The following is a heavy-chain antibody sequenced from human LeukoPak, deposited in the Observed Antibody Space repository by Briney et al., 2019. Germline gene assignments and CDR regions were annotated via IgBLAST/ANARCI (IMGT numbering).Heavy chain of an antibody. Sequence: GGSLRLSCAASGFTFSSYAMSWVRQAPGKGLEWVSAISGSGGSTYYADSVKGRFTISRVNSKNTLYLQMNSLRAEDTAVYYCAKAKTWDYYDSSGYYFDYWGQGTLVTVSS. V-gene: IGHV3-23*01. CDR2: ISGSGGST. CDR3: AKAKTWDYYDSSGYYFDY. D-gene: IGHD3-22*01. J-gene: IGHJ4*02. CDR1: GFTFSSYA.